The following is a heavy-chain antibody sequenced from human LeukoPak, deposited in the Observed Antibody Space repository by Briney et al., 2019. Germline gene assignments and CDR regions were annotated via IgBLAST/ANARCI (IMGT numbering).Heavy chain of an antibody. CDR1: GFTFTGYY. D-gene: IGHD3-10*01. V-gene: IGHV1-69*04. Sequence: SVKVSCKASGFTFTGYYMHWVRQAPGQGLEWMGRIIPILGIANYAQKFQGRVTITADKSTSTAYMELSSLRSEDTAVYYCARELAYGSGSINWFDPWGQGTLVTVSS. J-gene: IGHJ5*02. CDR2: IIPILGIA. CDR3: ARELAYGSGSINWFDP.